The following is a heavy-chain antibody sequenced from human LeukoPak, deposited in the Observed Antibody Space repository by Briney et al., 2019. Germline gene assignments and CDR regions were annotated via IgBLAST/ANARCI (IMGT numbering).Heavy chain of an antibody. V-gene: IGHV1-2*04. D-gene: IGHD1-1*01. CDR3: ARGDNDAFDI. J-gene: IGHJ3*02. CDR2: INPNSGGT. Sequence: GESLKISCKASGYTFTGYYMHWVRQAPGQGLEWMGWINPNSGGTNYAQKFQGWVTMTRDTSISTAYMELSRLRSDDTAVYYCARGDNDAFDIWGQGTMVTVSS. CDR1: GYTFTGYY.